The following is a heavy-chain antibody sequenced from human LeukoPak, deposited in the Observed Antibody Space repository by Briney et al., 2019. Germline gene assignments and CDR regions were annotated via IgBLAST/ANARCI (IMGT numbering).Heavy chain of an antibody. CDR2: IYPGDSDT. V-gene: IGHV5-51*01. Sequence: GESLKISCKGSGYSFTSYWIGWVRQMPGKGLEWMGIIYPGDSDTRYSPSFQGQVTISADKSISTAYLQWSSLKASDTAMYYCARRTMGPYGDYGPTDFDYWGQGTLVTVSS. J-gene: IGHJ4*02. D-gene: IGHD4-17*01. CDR3: ARRTMGPYGDYGPTDFDY. CDR1: GYSFTSYW.